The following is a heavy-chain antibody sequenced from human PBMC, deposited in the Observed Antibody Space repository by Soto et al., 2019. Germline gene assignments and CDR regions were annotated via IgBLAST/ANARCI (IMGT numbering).Heavy chain of an antibody. CDR2: IRSKAKSYAN. Sequence: EVQLVESGGGLVQPGGSLKLSCAASGFTFGGSAVHWVRQASGKGLDWVGRIRSKAKSYANAYAASVKGRFTISREDSKNTAYLQMNSLKTEDTAVYYCSIIGFGDLLGPDVDYWCQGTLVTVSS. D-gene: IGHD3-10*01. CDR3: SIIGFGDLLGPDVDY. V-gene: IGHV3-73*01. J-gene: IGHJ4*02. CDR1: GFTFGGSA.